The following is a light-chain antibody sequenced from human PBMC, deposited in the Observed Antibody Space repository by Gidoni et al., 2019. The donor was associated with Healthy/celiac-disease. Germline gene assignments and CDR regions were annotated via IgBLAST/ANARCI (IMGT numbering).Light chain of an antibody. V-gene: IGKV3-15*01. CDR2: GAS. J-gene: IGKJ4*01. CDR3: QQYNNWPPLT. Sequence: EIVMTQSPATLSVSPGESATLPCRASQSVSSNLAWYQQKPGQAPRLLIYGASTRATGIPARFSGSGSGTEFTLTISSLQSEDFAVYYCQQYNNWPPLTFXGXTKVEIK. CDR1: QSVSSN.